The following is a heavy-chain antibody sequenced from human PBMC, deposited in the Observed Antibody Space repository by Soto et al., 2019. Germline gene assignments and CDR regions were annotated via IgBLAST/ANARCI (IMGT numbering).Heavy chain of an antibody. CDR2: ITGSGGDT. CDR1: GFTFSNDA. V-gene: IGHV3-23*01. J-gene: IGHJ4*02. D-gene: IGHD6-25*01. Sequence: SLRLSCAASGFTFSNDAMSWVRQAPGKGLEWVSAITGSGGDTYHADSVRGRFTISRDNSKNTLFLQMNRLRADDTAVYYCAKGSASGSPYYFDFWGPGTLVTVSS. CDR3: AKGSASGSPYYFDF.